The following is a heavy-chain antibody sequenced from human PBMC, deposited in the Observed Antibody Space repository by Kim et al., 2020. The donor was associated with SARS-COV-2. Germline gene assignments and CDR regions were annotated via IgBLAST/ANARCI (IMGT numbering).Heavy chain of an antibody. CDR2: IDHSGTT. CDR3: ARGVSSAWTLRPWFDP. J-gene: IGHJ5*02. CDR1: GGAISSSSC. D-gene: IGHD6-19*01. V-gene: IGHV4-4*02. Sequence: SETLSLTCVVSGGAISSSSCWSWVRQPPGKGLEWIGEIDHSGTTTYNPSLKSRVTISVDKSKTQFSLRLKSVTAADTAVYYCARGVSSAWTLRPWFDPWGQGTLGTVSS.